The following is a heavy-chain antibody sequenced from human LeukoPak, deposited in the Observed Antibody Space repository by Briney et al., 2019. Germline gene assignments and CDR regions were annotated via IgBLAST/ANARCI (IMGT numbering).Heavy chain of an antibody. Sequence: GGSLRLSCSASGFTFSSYAMSWLRPAPGKGLEWFSAISGSGGSTYYADSVKGRFTISRDNSKNTLYLQMNSLRAEDTAVYYCAKAGGNSGTDYWGQGTLVTVSS. CDR1: GFTFSSYA. CDR2: ISGSGGST. V-gene: IGHV3-23*01. J-gene: IGHJ4*02. CDR3: AKAGGNSGTDY. D-gene: IGHD4-23*01.